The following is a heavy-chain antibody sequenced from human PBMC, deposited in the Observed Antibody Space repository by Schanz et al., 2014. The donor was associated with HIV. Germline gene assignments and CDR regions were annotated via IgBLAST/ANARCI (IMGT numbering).Heavy chain of an antibody. D-gene: IGHD3-10*01. V-gene: IGHV3-11*04. CDR2: ISGPGSAM. CDR1: GFTFGDHY. Sequence: VQLVESGGGLVKPGGSLSLSCVASGFTFGDHYMTWIRQAPGKGLEWVAHISGPGSAMSYADSVKGRFTISRDNSKNTLYLQMNSLRAEDTAVYYCARGSGPYYYYYGMDVWGQGTTVTVSS. J-gene: IGHJ6*02. CDR3: ARGSGPYYYYYGMDV.